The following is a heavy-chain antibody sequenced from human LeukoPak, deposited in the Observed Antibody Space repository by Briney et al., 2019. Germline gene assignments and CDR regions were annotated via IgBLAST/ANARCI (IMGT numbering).Heavy chain of an antibody. V-gene: IGHV3-23*01. CDR3: AHKTPGHHPFDY. J-gene: IGHJ4*02. D-gene: IGHD2-8*02. CDR2: SGTSGDT. Sequence: GGSLTLSCAASGFTFSSYALNWVRQAPGKGLEWVSASGTSGDTYYGDSVKGRFTISRDNAKNTVYLQMSSLRVEDTAVYYCAHKTPGHHPFDYWGQGILVTVSS. CDR1: GFTFSSYA.